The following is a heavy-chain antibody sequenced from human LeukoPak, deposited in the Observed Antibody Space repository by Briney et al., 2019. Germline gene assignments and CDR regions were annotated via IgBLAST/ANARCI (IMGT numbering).Heavy chain of an antibody. CDR1: GGTFSSYA. CDR3: ARDYYGSGSYYEGPFDP. CDR2: IIPIFGTA. J-gene: IGHJ5*02. D-gene: IGHD3-10*01. V-gene: IGHV1-69*13. Sequence: ASVKVSCKASGGTFSSYAISWVRQAPGQGLEWMGGIIPIFGTANYAQKFQGRVTITADESTSTAYMGLSSLRSEDTAVYYCARDYYGSGSYYEGPFDPWGQGTLVTVSS.